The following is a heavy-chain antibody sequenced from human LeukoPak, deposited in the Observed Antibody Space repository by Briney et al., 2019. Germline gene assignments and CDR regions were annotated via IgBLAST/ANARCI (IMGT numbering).Heavy chain of an antibody. CDR1: GGTFSSYA. J-gene: IGHJ3*02. CDR2: IIPILGIA. D-gene: IGHD6-13*01. Sequence: SVKVSCKASGGTFSSYAISWVRQAPGQGLEWMGRIIPILGIANYAQKFQGRVTITADKSTSTAYMELSSLRSEDTAVYYCARDLGRWYDDAFDIWGQGTMVTVSS. V-gene: IGHV1-69*04. CDR3: ARDLGRWYDDAFDI.